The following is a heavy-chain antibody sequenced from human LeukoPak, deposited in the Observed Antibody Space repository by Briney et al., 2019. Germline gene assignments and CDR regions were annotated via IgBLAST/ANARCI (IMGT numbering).Heavy chain of an antibody. J-gene: IGHJ4*02. Sequence: SETLSLTCTVSGGSLRSSGHWWVWIRQPPGKGLEWIGSIHYSGKVYYNPSLKSRVTTSVDTSTDQFSLRLSSATAADTAVYYCARQSGDWGQGTLVTVSS. V-gene: IGHV4-39*01. CDR2: IHYSGKV. D-gene: IGHD1-26*01. CDR1: GGSLRSSGHW. CDR3: ARQSGD.